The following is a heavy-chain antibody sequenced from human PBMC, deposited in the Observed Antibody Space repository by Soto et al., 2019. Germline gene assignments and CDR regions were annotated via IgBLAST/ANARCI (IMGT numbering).Heavy chain of an antibody. V-gene: IGHV3-7*01. CDR2: IKQDGRAK. J-gene: IGHJ1*01. CDR3: AGDSGWYIHQ. Sequence: EVQLVESGGGLVQPGGSLRLSCAASGFTFSSYWMNWVRQAPVKGLEWVANIKQDGRAKYYVDSVKGRFTISRDNVKKSLYLQMTRLARRDTAVYYCAGDSGWYIHQLGQGALVTVSS. CDR1: GFTFSSYW. D-gene: IGHD6-19*01.